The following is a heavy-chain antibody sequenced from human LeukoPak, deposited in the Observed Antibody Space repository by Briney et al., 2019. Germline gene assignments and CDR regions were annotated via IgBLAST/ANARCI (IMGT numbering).Heavy chain of an antibody. V-gene: IGHV3-33*01. D-gene: IGHD5-12*01. J-gene: IGHJ4*02. CDR3: ARTIPDIVATITVGFDY. CDR1: GFTFSTYG. Sequence: QPGGSLRLSCAASGFTFSTYGMHWVRQAPGKGLEWVAVILYDGSYKYYPDSVKGRFTISRDNSKNTLYLQMNSLRAEDTAVYYCARTIPDIVATITVGFDYWGQGTLVTVSS. CDR2: ILYDGSYK.